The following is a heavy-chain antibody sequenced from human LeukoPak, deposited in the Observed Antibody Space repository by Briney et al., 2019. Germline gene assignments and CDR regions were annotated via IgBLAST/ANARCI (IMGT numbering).Heavy chain of an antibody. J-gene: IGHJ6*03. CDR3: ARARITAAGTSGYHFYYMDV. CDR1: GYTFSDYY. V-gene: IGHV1-2*02. CDR2: INGNSGVT. D-gene: IGHD6-13*01. Sequence: ASVKVSCKASGYTFSDYYIHWVQQAPGQGLEWMGWINGNSGVTNHAQKFQGRVTVTRDTSITTAYVELSSLRSDDTAVYYCARARITAAGTSGYHFYYMDVWGEGTTVIVSS.